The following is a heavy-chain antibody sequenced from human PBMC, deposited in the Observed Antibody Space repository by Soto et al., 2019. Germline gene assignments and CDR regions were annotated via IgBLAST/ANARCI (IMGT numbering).Heavy chain of an antibody. Sequence: GASVKVSCKASGYDFTDHYIHWVRQAPGQGLEWMGIISPDGGSTRYSQQFQARITMTRDTSTSTVYMELSSLRSEDTAVYYCARAPRGGVIIVITSAQIDYSGQGPLVTVSS. CDR1: GYDFTDHY. CDR3: ARAPRGGVIIVITSAQIDY. D-gene: IGHD3-10*01. J-gene: IGHJ4*02. V-gene: IGHV1-46*01. CDR2: ISPDGGST.